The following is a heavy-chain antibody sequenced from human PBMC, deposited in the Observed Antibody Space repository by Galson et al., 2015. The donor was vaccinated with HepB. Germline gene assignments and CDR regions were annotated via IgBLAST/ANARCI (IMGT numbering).Heavy chain of an antibody. CDR2: ISAYNGNT. CDR1: GYTFTSYG. V-gene: IGHV1-18*01. D-gene: IGHD3-22*01. CDR3: AVGNDSSGYYSFFLYYYGMDV. J-gene: IGHJ6*02. Sequence: SVKVSCKASGYTFTSYGISWVRQAPGQGLEWMGWISAYNGNTNYAQKLQGRVTMTTDTSTSTAYMELRSLRSDDTAVYYCAVGNDSSGYYSFFLYYYGMDVWGQGTTVTVSS.